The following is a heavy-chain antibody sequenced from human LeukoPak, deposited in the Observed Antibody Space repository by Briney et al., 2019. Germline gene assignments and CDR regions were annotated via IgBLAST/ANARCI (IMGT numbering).Heavy chain of an antibody. J-gene: IGHJ6*03. CDR3: AKNKGQLVPNYCMNV. CDR1: GFTFRTNS. D-gene: IGHD2/OR15-2a*01. V-gene: IGHV3-23*01. Sequence: GGSLRLSCAASGFTFRTNSMHWVRRAPGKGLELVSTLSSSGSRTYYAESVKGRFTISRDTSMNTVFLQMNSLRGDDTAIYYCAKNKGQLVPNYCMNVWGKGTTVTVS. CDR2: LSSSGSRT.